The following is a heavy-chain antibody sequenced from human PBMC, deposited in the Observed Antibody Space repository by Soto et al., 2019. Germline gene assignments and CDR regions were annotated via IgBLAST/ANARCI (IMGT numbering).Heavy chain of an antibody. CDR1: GFTFSSYA. V-gene: IGHV3-23*01. CDR2: IGGGGTDT. Sequence: EVQLLESGGELVQPGGSLRLSCAASGFTFSSYAMSWVRQAPGKGLEWVSGIGGGGTDTYYAKSVRGRFTISRDNSDNTLYLQMNSLRADDTAVYYCAKWGAIALAWHDYFGMDVWGQGTTVAVSS. D-gene: IGHD6-19*01. CDR3: AKWGAIALAWHDYFGMDV. J-gene: IGHJ6*02.